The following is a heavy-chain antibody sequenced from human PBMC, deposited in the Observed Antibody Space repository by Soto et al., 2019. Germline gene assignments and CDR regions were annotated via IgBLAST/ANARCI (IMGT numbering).Heavy chain of an antibody. Sequence: SETLSLTCTVSGGSISSSSYYGGWIRQPPGKGLEWIGSIFYSGSTYYNPSLKSRVTISVDTSKNQFSLELSSVTAADTAVYYCASIYDISGYYYRHNWFVSWGQGPRVTVFS. J-gene: IGHJ5*01. CDR1: GGSISSSSYY. CDR2: IFYSGST. V-gene: IGHV4-39*07. D-gene: IGHD3-22*01. CDR3: ASIYDISGYYYRHNWFVS.